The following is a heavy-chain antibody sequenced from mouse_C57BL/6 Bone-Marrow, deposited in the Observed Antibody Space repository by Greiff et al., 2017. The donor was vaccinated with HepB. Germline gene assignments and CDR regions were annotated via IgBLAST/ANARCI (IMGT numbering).Heavy chain of an antibody. Sequence: DVKLQESGAELVRPGASVKLSCTASGFNIKDDYMHWVKQRPEQGLEWIGWIDPENGDTEYASKFQGKATITADTSSNTAYLQLSSLTSEDTAVYYCTTRNLLWFYYAMDYWGQGTSVTVSS. D-gene: IGHD2-2*01. CDR2: IDPENGDT. J-gene: IGHJ4*01. CDR3: TTRNLLWFYYAMDY. V-gene: IGHV14-4*01. CDR1: GFNIKDDY.